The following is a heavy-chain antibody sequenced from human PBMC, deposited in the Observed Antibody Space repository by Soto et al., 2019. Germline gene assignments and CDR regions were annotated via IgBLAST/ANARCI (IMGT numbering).Heavy chain of an antibody. J-gene: IGHJ5*02. CDR2: INHSGST. D-gene: IGHD2-2*02. CDR3: ARVVSYRSWFDP. CDR1: GGSFSGYY. Sequence: PXATLSLTCAVYGGSFSGYYWSWIRQPPGKGLEWIGEINHSGSTNYNPSLKSRVTISVDTSKNQFSLKLSSVTAADTAVYYCARVVSYRSWFDPWGQGTLVTVSS. V-gene: IGHV4-34*01.